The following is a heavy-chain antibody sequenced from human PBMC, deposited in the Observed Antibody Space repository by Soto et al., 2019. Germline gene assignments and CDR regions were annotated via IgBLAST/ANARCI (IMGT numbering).Heavy chain of an antibody. D-gene: IGHD6-19*01. CDR3: AGGSGWLITD. CDR2: IKQDGSEQ. Sequence: EVQLVESGGGLVQPGGSLRLSCAASGFTFSSNWMNWVRHAPGKGLEWVANIKQDGSEQYYVDSVKGRFTISRDHAKNPQYLQMTSLRVADTAVYYCAGGSGWLITDWGQGTLVTVS. CDR1: GFTFSSNW. J-gene: IGHJ4*02. V-gene: IGHV3-7*04.